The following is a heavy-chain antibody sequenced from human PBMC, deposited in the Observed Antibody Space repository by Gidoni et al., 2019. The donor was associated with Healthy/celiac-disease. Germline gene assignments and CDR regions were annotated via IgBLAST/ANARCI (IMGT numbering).Heavy chain of an antibody. CDR1: GYTFTSYA. Sequence: QVQLVQSGAEVKKPGASVKVSCKASGYTFTSYAMHWVRQAPGQRLEWMGWINAGNGNTKYSQKFQGRVTITRDTSASTAYMELSSLRSEDTAVYYCARDRGYCSSTSCGYFDYWGQGTLVTVSS. D-gene: IGHD2-2*01. CDR2: INAGNGNT. V-gene: IGHV1-3*01. J-gene: IGHJ4*02. CDR3: ARDRGYCSSTSCGYFDY.